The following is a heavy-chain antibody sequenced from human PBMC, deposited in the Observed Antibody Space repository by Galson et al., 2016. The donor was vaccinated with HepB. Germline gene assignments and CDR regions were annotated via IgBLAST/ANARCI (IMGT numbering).Heavy chain of an antibody. CDR1: GFKFEEYA. CDR2: ISWSSNNI. Sequence: SLRLSCAASGFKFEEYAMHWVRQAPGKGLEWVSGISWSSNNIDYADSVKGRFTISRDNAKKSLFLQVNSLSAEDTAFYYCAKTQLPHSYFDFPFDTWGQGTLVTVSS. D-gene: IGHD3/OR15-3a*01. CDR3: AKTQLPHSYFDFPFDT. J-gene: IGHJ4*02. V-gene: IGHV3-9*01.